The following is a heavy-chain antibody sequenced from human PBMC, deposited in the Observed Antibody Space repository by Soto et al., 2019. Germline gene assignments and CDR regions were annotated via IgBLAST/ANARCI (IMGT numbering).Heavy chain of an antibody. D-gene: IGHD6-13*01. CDR3: ARGGAAAGKDDYYYGMDV. J-gene: IGHJ6*02. V-gene: IGHV3-21*01. CDR2: ISSSSSYI. CDR1: GFTFSSYS. Sequence: GGSLRLSCAASGFTFSSYSMNWVRQAPGKGLEWVSSISSSSSYIYYADSVKGRFTISRDNAKNSLYLQMNSLRAEDTAVYYCARGGAAAGKDDYYYGMDVWGQGTTVTVSS.